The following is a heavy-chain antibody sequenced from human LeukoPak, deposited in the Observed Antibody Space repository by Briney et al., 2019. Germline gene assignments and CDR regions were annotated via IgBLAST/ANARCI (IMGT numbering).Heavy chain of an antibody. J-gene: IGHJ4*02. D-gene: IGHD5-18*01. CDR2: IHYSGST. Sequence: SETLSLTCTVSGTSINSNGYYWSWIRQHPGKGLEWIGFIHYSGSTYYSPSLKSRVTISVDTSNNQFSLRLSSVTAADTAVYYCARTLGYSYGQGDYWGQGTLVTVSS. V-gene: IGHV4-31*03. CDR1: GTSINSNGYY. CDR3: ARTLGYSYGQGDY.